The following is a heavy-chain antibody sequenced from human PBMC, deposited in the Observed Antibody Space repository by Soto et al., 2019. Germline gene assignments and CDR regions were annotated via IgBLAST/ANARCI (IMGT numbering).Heavy chain of an antibody. CDR3: ASDRKKYGYDAMDV. V-gene: IGHV3-11*06. Sequence: QEQLVESGGGWVKPGGSLRLSCTASGFTFSDYFMSWIRQAPGKGLEWLSHISTTSDFTDYADSLKGRFTISSDHAKNTLHLQMNSLRVENTAIYYCASDRKKYGYDAMDVWGEVTTVPVSS. CDR2: ISTTSDFT. D-gene: IGHD3-10*01. CDR1: GFTFSDYF. J-gene: IGHJ6*04.